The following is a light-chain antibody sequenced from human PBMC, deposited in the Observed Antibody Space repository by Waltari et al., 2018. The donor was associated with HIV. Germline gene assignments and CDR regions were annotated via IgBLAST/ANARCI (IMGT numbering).Light chain of an antibody. CDR3: CSYTASDTWV. J-gene: IGLJ3*02. CDR2: RVT. Sequence: QSALTQPRSVSGSPGQSVTISCTGTSSHVGAYNTVPWYQQRPDKAPRRIISRVTERPSGVPDRFSGSKSGNTASLTISGLQAEDEADYHCCSYTASDTWVFGGGTQLTVL. V-gene: IGLV2-11*01. CDR1: SSHVGAYNT.